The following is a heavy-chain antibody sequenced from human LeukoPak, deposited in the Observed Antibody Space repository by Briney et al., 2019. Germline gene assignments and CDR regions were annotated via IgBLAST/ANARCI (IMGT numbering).Heavy chain of an antibody. V-gene: IGHV3-7*01. Sequence: GGSLRLSCAVSGLTFSSSWMDWVRQAPGKGLEWVASINPDGNKKYSADSVKGRFTLSRDNAENSLYLQMNSLRVEDTAFYYCARDLAYSRLDYWGQGMLVTVSS. CDR2: INPDGNKK. CDR3: ARDLAYSRLDY. J-gene: IGHJ4*02. CDR1: GLTFSSSW. D-gene: IGHD5-18*01.